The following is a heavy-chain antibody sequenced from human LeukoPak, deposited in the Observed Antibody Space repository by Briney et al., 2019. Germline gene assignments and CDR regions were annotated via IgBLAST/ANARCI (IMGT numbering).Heavy chain of an antibody. Sequence: SETLSLTCTVSGGSISSYYWSWIRQPPGKGLEWIGYIYSGSTSYNPSLESRVTISVDTSKNQFSLKLNSMTAADTAVYCCGRAGPGAFFDYWGRGALVTVSS. CDR2: IYSGST. CDR1: GGSISSYY. J-gene: IGHJ4*02. CDR3: GRAGPGAFFDY. D-gene: IGHD2-2*01. V-gene: IGHV4-59*01.